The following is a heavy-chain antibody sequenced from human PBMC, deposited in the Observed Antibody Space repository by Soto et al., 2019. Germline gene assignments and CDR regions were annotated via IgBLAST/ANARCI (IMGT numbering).Heavy chain of an antibody. J-gene: IGHJ4*02. V-gene: IGHV3-23*01. CDR1: GITLSSYA. CDR2: ISASGGST. D-gene: IGHD1-26*01. CDR3: AKGQNSGTYRFYFDY. Sequence: SLRLSCAASGITLSSYAMSWVRQAPGKGPEWVSGISASGGSTSYADSVKGRFTISRDNSKNTLYLQMNSLRADDTAVYHCAKGQNSGTYRFYFDYWGQGALVTVSS.